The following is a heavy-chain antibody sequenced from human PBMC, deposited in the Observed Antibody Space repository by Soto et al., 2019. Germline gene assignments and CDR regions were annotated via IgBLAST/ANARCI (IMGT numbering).Heavy chain of an antibody. CDR3: ARAVGLNYGRGTLDV. J-gene: IGHJ6*02. V-gene: IGHV4-59*01. CDR1: GGSISSSF. CDR2: ILYSGTT. Sequence: QVQLQESGPGLVKPSETLSLTCTLSGGSISSSFWSWIRQPPGKGLEWIGNILYSGTTNYNPSLKSRVTISVDTSKIQSSLKLNSMTSADAGVYFCARAVGLNYGRGTLDVWGQGTTVTVSS. D-gene: IGHD3-10*02.